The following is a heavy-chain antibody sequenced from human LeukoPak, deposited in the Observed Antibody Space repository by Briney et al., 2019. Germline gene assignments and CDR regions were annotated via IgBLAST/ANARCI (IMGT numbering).Heavy chain of an antibody. CDR1: GGTFSSCA. CDR2: IIPIFGTA. CDR3: ARVVDNCSGGSCYSALFDY. D-gene: IGHD2-15*01. V-gene: IGHV1-69*13. Sequence: SVKVSCKASGGTFSSCAISWVRQAPGQGLEWMGGIIPIFGTANYAQKFQGRVTITADESTSTAYMELSSLRSEDTAVYYCARVVDNCSGGSCYSALFDYWGQGTLVTVSS. J-gene: IGHJ4*02.